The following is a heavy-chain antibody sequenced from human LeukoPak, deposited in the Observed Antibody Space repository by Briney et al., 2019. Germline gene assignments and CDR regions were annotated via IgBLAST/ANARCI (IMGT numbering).Heavy chain of an antibody. V-gene: IGHV3-33*01. CDR1: GFTFSSYG. D-gene: IGHD4-17*01. CDR2: IWYDGSNK. CDR3: ARGLDYGGYSWAFDY. J-gene: IGHJ4*02. Sequence: PGGSLRLSCAASGFTFSSYGMHWVRQAPGKGLEWVAVIWYDGSNKYYADSVKGRFTISRDNSKNTLYLQMNSLRAEDTAVYYCARGLDYGGYSWAFDYWGQGTLVTVSS.